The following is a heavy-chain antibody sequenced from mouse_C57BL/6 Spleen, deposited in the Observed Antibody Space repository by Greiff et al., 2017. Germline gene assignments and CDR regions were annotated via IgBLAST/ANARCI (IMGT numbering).Heavy chain of an antibody. CDR1: GYTFTSYW. CDR2: LDPSDCYT. Sequence: QVQLQQPGAELVKPGASVKLSCKASGYTFTSYWMQWLKQRPGQGLEWIGELDPSDCYTNSHQKFKGKATLTVDPSSSTAYMQLSSLTSEDAAVYYCARLHYYGSSYGYFDYWGQGTTLTVSS. D-gene: IGHD1-1*01. CDR3: ARLHYYGSSYGYFDY. V-gene: IGHV1-50*01. J-gene: IGHJ2*01.